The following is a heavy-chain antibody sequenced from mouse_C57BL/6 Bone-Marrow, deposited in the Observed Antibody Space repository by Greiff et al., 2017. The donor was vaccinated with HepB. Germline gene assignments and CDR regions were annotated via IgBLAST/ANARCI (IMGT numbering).Heavy chain of an antibody. V-gene: IGHV1-61*01. CDR1: GYTFTSYW. CDR2: IYPSDSET. D-gene: IGHD2-5*01. CDR3: ARSSAYYSNYPFAY. Sequence: QVQLQQPGAELVRPGSSVKLSCKASGYTFTSYWMDWVKQRPGQGLEWIGNIYPSDSETHYNQKFKDKATLTVDKSSSTAYMQLSSLTSEDSAVYYCARSSAYYSNYPFAYWGQGTLVTVSA. J-gene: IGHJ3*01.